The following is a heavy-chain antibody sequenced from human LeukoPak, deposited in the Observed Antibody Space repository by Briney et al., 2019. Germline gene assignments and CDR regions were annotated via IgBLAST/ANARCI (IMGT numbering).Heavy chain of an antibody. J-gene: IGHJ4*02. D-gene: IGHD5-12*01. CDR2: ISGSGGST. Sequence: PGGSLRLSCAASGFTFSSYAMSWVRQAPGKGLEWVSAISGSGGSTYYADSVKGRFTISRDNSKNTLYLQMNSLRAEDTAVYYCARATRGYSGYDYADYWGQGTLVTVSS. V-gene: IGHV3-23*01. CDR1: GFTFSSYA. CDR3: ARATRGYSGYDYADY.